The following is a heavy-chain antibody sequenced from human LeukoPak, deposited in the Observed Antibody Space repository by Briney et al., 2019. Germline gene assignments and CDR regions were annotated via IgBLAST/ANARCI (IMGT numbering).Heavy chain of an antibody. CDR3: AKDRVPRYCSGGSCGYPYYYYYGMDV. V-gene: IGHV3-30*02. D-gene: IGHD2-15*01. CDR1: GFTFSSYG. J-gene: IGHJ6*02. Sequence: PGGSLRLSCAASGFTFSSYGMHWVRQAPGKGLEWVAFIRYDGSNKYYADSVKGRFTISRDNSKNTLYLQMNSLRAEDTAVYYCAKDRVPRYCSGGSCGYPYYYYYGMDVWGQGTTVTVSS. CDR2: IRYDGSNK.